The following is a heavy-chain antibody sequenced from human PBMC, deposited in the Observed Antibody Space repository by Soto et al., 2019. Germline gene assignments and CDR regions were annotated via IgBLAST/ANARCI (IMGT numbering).Heavy chain of an antibody. Sequence: PSETLSLTCAVSGGSISSGGYSWSWIRQSPGKGLEWIGYIYYSGRTNYNPSLKSRVTISVDTSKNQFSLKLSSVTAADTAVYYCARGDTGFDYWGQGTLVTVSS. CDR1: GGSISSGGYS. CDR2: IYYSGRT. J-gene: IGHJ4*02. V-gene: IGHV4-61*08. CDR3: ARGDTGFDY. D-gene: IGHD5-18*01.